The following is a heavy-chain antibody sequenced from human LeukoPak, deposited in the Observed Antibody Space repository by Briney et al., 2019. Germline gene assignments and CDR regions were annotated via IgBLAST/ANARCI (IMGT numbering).Heavy chain of an antibody. CDR1: GFTFSSYG. D-gene: IGHD3-16*01. CDR2: ISYDGSNK. V-gene: IGHV3-30*03. CDR3: WGRPDY. J-gene: IGHJ4*02. Sequence: PGGSLRLSCAASGFTFSSYGMHWVRQAPGKGLEWVAVISYDGSNKYYADSVKGRFTISRDNSKNTLYLQMNSLRAEDTAVYYCWGRPDYWGQGTLVSVSS.